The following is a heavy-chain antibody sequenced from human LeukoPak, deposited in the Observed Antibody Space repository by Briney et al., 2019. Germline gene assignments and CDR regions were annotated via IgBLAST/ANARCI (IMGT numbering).Heavy chain of an antibody. CDR1: GGTFSSQP. D-gene: IGHD3-22*01. J-gene: IGHJ5*01. CDR2: IIPLLGIP. Sequence: SVKVSCKASGGTFSSQPLSWLRQAPGQGLEWVGRIIPLLGIPNYAQRFQGRITITADQSSNTSYMELNNLTSGDTAIFFCVQWLCWIDAWGQGTLVTVSS. V-gene: IGHV1-69*02. CDR3: VQWLCWIDA.